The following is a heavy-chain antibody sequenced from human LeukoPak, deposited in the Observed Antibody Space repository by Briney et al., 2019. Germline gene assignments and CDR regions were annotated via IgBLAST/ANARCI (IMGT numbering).Heavy chain of an antibody. Sequence: PGGSLRLSCAASGFTFSSYEMNWVRQAPGKGLEWVSYISSSGSTIYYADSVKGRFTISRDNAKNSLYLQMNSLRAEDTAVYYCATCYYGSGGDYWGQGTLVTVSS. D-gene: IGHD3-10*01. CDR3: ATCYYGSGGDY. CDR1: GFTFSSYE. V-gene: IGHV3-48*03. J-gene: IGHJ4*02. CDR2: ISSSGSTI.